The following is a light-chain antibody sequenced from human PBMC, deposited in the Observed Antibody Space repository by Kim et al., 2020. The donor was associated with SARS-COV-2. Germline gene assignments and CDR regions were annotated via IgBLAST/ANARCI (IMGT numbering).Light chain of an antibody. CDR2: RNN. Sequence: ELTQPPSASGTPGQRVTISCSGSSSNIGSNYVYWYQQLPGTAPKLLIYRNNQRPSGVPDRFSGSKSGASASLAISGLRSEDEADYYCAAWDDSLSVVF. CDR3: AAWDDSLSVV. J-gene: IGLJ2*01. CDR1: SSNIGSNY. V-gene: IGLV1-47*01.